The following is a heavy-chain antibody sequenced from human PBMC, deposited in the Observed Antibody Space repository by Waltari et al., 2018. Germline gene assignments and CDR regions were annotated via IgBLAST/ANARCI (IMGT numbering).Heavy chain of an antibody. D-gene: IGHD4-17*01. V-gene: IGHV4-59*01. CDR2: MHYSGST. CDR3: ASALYGGKVFDY. CDR1: GGSLSLYY. J-gene: IGHJ4*02. Sequence: QVQLQESGPGLVKPSETLSLTCTVSGGSLSLYYWSWIRQPPGKGLEWIGDMHYSGSTKYDPSLKSRVTISGHKSKNQFSLKLTSLTAADTAVYYCASALYGGKVFDYWGQGTLVTVSS.